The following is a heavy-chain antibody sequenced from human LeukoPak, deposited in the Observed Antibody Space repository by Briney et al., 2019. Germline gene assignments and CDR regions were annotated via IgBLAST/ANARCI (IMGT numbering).Heavy chain of an antibody. J-gene: IGHJ6*02. CDR1: GFTFSSYA. Sequence: GRSLRLSCAASGFTFSSYAMHWVRQAPGKGLEWVAVISYDGSNKYYADSVKGRFTISRDNSKNTLYLQMNSLRAEDTAVYYCARDEDTAMAKTYYYYGMDVWGQGTTVTVSS. V-gene: IGHV3-30*04. CDR2: ISYDGSNK. D-gene: IGHD5-18*01. CDR3: ARDEDTAMAKTYYYYGMDV.